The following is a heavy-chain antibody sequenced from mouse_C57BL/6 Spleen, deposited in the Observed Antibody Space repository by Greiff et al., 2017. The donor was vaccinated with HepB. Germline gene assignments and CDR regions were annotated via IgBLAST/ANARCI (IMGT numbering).Heavy chain of an antibody. J-gene: IGHJ4*01. V-gene: IGHV2-6-1*01. Sequence: VQRVESGPGLVAPSQSLSITCTVSGFSLTSYGVHWVRQPPGKGLEWLVVIWSDGSTTYNSALKSRLSLSKDNSKSQVFLKMNSLQQDDTAMYYCARQFDYDGYYAMDYWGQGTSVTVSS. D-gene: IGHD2-4*01. CDR2: IWSDGST. CDR3: ARQFDYDGYYAMDY. CDR1: GFSLTSYG.